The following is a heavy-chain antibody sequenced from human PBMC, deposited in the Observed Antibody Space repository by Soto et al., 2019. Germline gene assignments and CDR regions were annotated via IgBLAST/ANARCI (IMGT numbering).Heavy chain of an antibody. CDR1: GFTVSSNY. CDR3: AKGTSLYGMDV. V-gene: IGHV3-9*01. J-gene: IGHJ6*02. Sequence: PGGSLRLSCAASGFTVSSNYMSWVRQAPGKGLECVSGISWNSVSIGYADSVKGRFTISRDNAKNSLYLQMNSLRAEDTALYYCAKGTSLYGMDVWGQGTTVTVSS. D-gene: IGHD1-1*01. CDR2: ISWNSVSI.